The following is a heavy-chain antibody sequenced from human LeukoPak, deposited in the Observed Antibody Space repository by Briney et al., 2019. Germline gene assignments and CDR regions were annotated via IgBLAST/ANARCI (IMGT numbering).Heavy chain of an antibody. CDR2: INPNSGGT. J-gene: IGHJ6*03. D-gene: IGHD5-12*01. Sequence: ASVKVSCKASGYTFTGYYMHWARQAPGQGLEWMGWINPNSGGTNYAQKFQGRVTMTRDTSISTAYMELSRLRSDDTAVYYCARGYSGYLNPYYYMDVWGKGTTVTVSS. V-gene: IGHV1-2*02. CDR3: ARGYSGYLNPYYYMDV. CDR1: GYTFTGYY.